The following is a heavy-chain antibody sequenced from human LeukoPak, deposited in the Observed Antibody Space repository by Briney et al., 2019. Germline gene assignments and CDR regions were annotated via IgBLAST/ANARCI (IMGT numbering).Heavy chain of an antibody. Sequence: PSETLSLTCTVSGGSISSSSYYWGWIRQPPGKGLEWIGSIYYSGSTYYNPSLKSRVTISVGTSKNQFSLKLSSVTAADTAVYYCARHLAQRFLGRAYYDILTGYYSWFDPWGQGTLVTVSS. D-gene: IGHD3-9*01. CDR3: ARHLAQRFLGRAYYDILTGYYSWFDP. J-gene: IGHJ5*02. CDR2: IYYSGST. V-gene: IGHV4-39*01. CDR1: GGSISSSSYY.